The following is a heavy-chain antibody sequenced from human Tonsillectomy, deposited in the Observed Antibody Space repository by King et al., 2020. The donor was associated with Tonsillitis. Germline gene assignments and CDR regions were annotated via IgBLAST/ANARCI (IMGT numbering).Heavy chain of an antibody. J-gene: IGHJ4*02. CDR3: ARVAGNGNYFDY. CDR2: IYYSGST. CDR1: GGSISSSSYY. Sequence: QLQESGPGLVKPSETLSLTCTVSGGSISSSSYYWGWIRQPPGKELEWIGSIYYSGSTYYNPSLKSRVIISVDTSKNQFSLKLSSVTAEDTAVYYCARVAGNGNYFDYWGQGTLVTVSS. D-gene: IGHD6-19*01. V-gene: IGHV4-39*07.